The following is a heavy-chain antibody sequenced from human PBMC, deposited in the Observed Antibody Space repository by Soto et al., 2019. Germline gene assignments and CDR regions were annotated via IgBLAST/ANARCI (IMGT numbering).Heavy chain of an antibody. J-gene: IGHJ4*02. CDR3: ARVEVYCSGGSCHTTYDD. Sequence: ASVKVSCKASGYTFTNFGISWVRQAPGQGLEWMGWISAYNGNTNYAQNFQGRVTMTTDTSTSTAYMELRSLRSDDTAVYYCARVEVYCSGGSCHTTYDDRGQGTSVTVSS. CDR1: GYTFTNFG. D-gene: IGHD2-15*01. CDR2: ISAYNGNT. V-gene: IGHV1-18*01.